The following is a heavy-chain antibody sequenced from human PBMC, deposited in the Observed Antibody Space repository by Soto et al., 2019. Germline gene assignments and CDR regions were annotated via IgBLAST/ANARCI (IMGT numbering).Heavy chain of an antibody. CDR2: IYYSGST. CDR1: GGSISSSSYY. J-gene: IGHJ1*01. D-gene: IGHD5-12*01. Sequence: QLQLQESGPGLVKPSETLSLTCTVSGGSISSSSYYWGWIRQPPGKGLEWIGSIYYSGSTYYNPSLKSRVTISVDTSKNQFSLKLSSVTAADTAVYYCASHGKYSGRLFQHWGQGTLVTVSS. V-gene: IGHV4-39*01. CDR3: ASHGKYSGRLFQH.